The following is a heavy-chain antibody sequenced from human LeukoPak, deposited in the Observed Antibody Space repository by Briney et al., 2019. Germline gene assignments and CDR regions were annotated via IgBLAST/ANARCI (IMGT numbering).Heavy chain of an antibody. CDR3: ARIITSGYYYAES. J-gene: IGHJ5*02. Sequence: GESLKISCQGSGYSFMNYWIAWVRQMPGKGPEWMGIIYPDDSHTRYSPSFQGQVTVSADKSINTAYLQWSSLKASDTAIYYCARIITSGYYYAESWGQGTLVTISS. CDR2: IYPDDSHT. V-gene: IGHV5-51*01. CDR1: GYSFMNYW. D-gene: IGHD3-22*01.